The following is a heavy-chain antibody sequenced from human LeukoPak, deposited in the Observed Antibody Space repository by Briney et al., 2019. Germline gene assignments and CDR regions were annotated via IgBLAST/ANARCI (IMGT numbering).Heavy chain of an antibody. V-gene: IGHV3-33*06. D-gene: IGHD2-21*02. CDR1: GFTFSSYG. Sequence: GGSLRLSCAASGFTFSSYGMHWVRQAPGKGLEWVAVIWYDGSNKYYADSVKGRFTISRDNSKNTLYLQMNSLRAEDTAVYYCAKCGGDCYSGFDPWGQGTLVTVSS. CDR3: AKCGGDCYSGFDP. CDR2: IWYDGSNK. J-gene: IGHJ5*02.